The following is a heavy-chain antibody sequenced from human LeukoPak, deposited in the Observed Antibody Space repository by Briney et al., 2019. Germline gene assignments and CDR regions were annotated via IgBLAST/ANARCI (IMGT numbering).Heavy chain of an antibody. Sequence: GGSLRLSCAASGFSVSRNYMSWVRQAPGKGLEWVSVIYGGGSTYFADSVKGRFTISRDNSKNTLSLQMNSLGVGDTGLYYCARAFASGIRRALWFGDLLRAQGTLVTVSS. J-gene: IGHJ4*02. CDR3: ARAFASGIRRALWFGDLL. D-gene: IGHD3-10*01. V-gene: IGHV3-53*05. CDR1: GFSVSRNY. CDR2: IYGGGST.